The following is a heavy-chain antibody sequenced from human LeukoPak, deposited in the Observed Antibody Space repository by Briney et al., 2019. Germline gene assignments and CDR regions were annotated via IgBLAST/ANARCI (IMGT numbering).Heavy chain of an antibody. CDR1: GFTFSSYT. CDR3: AKRNYDILTGYYKGLDY. J-gene: IGHJ4*02. Sequence: PGGSLRLSCAASGFTFSSYTMSWVRQAPGKGLEWVSTITTSDGNTYYADSVKGRFTVSRDNSKNTLFLQMNSLRAEDTAVYYCAKRNYDILTGYYKGLDYWGQGTLVTVSS. CDR2: ITTSDGNT. V-gene: IGHV3-23*01. D-gene: IGHD3-9*01.